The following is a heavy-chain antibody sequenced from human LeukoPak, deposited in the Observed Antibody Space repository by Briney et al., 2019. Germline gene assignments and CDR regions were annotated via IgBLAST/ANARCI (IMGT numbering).Heavy chain of an antibody. D-gene: IGHD3-22*01. CDR2: ISAYNGNT. CDR3: ARVVHYYDSSGPYYFDY. Sequence: GASVKVSCKASGYTFTSYGISWVRQAPGQGLEWMGWISAYNGNTNYAQKLQGRVTMTTDTSTSTAYMELRSLRPDDTAVYYCARVVHYYDSSGPYYFDYWGQGTLVTVSS. J-gene: IGHJ4*02. V-gene: IGHV1-18*01. CDR1: GYTFTSYG.